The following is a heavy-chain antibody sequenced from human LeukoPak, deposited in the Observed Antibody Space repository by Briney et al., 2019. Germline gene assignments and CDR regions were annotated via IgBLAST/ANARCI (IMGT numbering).Heavy chain of an antibody. J-gene: IGHJ4*02. CDR1: GYIFTSYY. D-gene: IGHD2-15*01. Sequence: ASVKVSCKASGYIFTSYYIHWVRQAPGQGLEWMAVINPSGGSTSYAQKFQGRVTMTRDTSTTAVYMELSSLRSEDTAVFYCARGCSGGSCYLIDYWGQGALVTVSS. CDR3: ARGCSGGSCYLIDY. V-gene: IGHV1-46*01. CDR2: INPSGGST.